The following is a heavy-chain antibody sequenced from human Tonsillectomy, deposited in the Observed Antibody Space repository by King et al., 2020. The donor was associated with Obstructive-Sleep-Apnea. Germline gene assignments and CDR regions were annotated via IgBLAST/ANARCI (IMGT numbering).Heavy chain of an antibody. CDR3: ARRRVRGATYYYGMDV. CDR1: GCSFSSYA. J-gene: IGHJ6*02. V-gene: IGHV3-30-3*01. CDR2: ISYDGSNK. D-gene: IGHD1-26*01. Sequence: QVQLVESGGGVVQPGRSLRLSCAVSGCSFSSYAMHWVRQAPGKGLEGVAVISYDGSNKHYADSVKGRFPISWDNSKNPLYLQMNSLRAEDTAVYYCARRRVRGATYYYGMDVWGQGTTVTVSS.